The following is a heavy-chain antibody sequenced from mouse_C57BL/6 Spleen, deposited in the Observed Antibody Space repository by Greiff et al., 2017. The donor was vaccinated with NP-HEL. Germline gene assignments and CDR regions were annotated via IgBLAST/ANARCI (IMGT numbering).Heavy chain of an antibody. CDR1: GFTFSNYW. D-gene: IGHD2-5*01. CDR3: TEKYYSNSLFAY. Sequence: EVQLQESGGGLVQPGGSMKLSCVASGFTFSNYWMNWVRQSPEKGLEWVAQIRLKSDNYATHYAESVKGRFTISRDDSKSSVYLQMNNLRAEDTGIYYCTEKYYSNSLFAYWGQGTLVTVSA. CDR2: IRLKSDNYAT. J-gene: IGHJ3*01. V-gene: IGHV6-3*01.